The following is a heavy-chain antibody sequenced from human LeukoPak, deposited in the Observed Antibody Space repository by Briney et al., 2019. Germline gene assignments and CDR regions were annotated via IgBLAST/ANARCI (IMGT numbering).Heavy chain of an antibody. V-gene: IGHV3-23*01. J-gene: IGHJ4*02. CDR1: GFTFSSYA. D-gene: IGHD3-3*01. Sequence: GGSLRLSCAASGFTFSSYAMSWVRQAPGKGLEWVSAISGSGGSTYYADSVKGRFTISRDNSKNSLYLQMNSLRAEDTAVYYCARATGDFWSGYSFDYWGQGTLVTVSS. CDR2: ISGSGGST. CDR3: ARATGDFWSGYSFDY.